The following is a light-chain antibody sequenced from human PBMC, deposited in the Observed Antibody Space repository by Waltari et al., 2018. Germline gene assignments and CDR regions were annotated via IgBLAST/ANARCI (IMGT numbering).Light chain of an antibody. CDR3: QQRIDSFS. CDR2: DAS. J-gene: IGKJ2*03. V-gene: IGKV3-11*01. CDR1: QSLSNL. Sequence: EIVLTQSPATLSLSPGERATLSCRASQSLSNLLAWYQQKPGQAPRLLIYDASNRATDTPARFSGSGSGTDFTLTIISLEPEDFAVYYCQQRIDSFSFGQGTKLQIK.